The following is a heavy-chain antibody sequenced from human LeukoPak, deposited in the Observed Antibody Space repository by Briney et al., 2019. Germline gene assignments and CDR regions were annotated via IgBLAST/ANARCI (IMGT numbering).Heavy chain of an antibody. Sequence: SETLSLTCTVSGGSISSGGYYWSWIRQHPGKGLEWIGYIFYSGSTYYNPSLKSRVTISVDTSKNQFSLKLSSVTAADTAVYFCARHTVIRGVINSRFDSWGQGTLVTVSS. CDR1: GGSISSGGYY. V-gene: IGHV4-31*02. CDR2: IFYSGST. CDR3: ARHTVIRGVINSRFDS. J-gene: IGHJ5*01. D-gene: IGHD3-10*01.